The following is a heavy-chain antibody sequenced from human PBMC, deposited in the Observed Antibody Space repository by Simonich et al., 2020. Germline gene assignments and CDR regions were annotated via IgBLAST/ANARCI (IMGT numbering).Heavy chain of an antibody. J-gene: IGHJ3*02. CDR1: GFTFSSSW. CDR2: RKQDGSEK. V-gene: IGHV3-7*01. CDR3: ACLGTGDAFDI. D-gene: IGHD3-9*01. Sequence: EVQLVESGGGLVQPGGSLRLSCAASGFTFSSSWMSWVRQAPGKGWGGVANRKQDGSEKYYVDSVKGRFTISRDNAKNSLYLQMNSLRAEDTAVYYCACLGTGDAFDIWGQGTMVTVSS.